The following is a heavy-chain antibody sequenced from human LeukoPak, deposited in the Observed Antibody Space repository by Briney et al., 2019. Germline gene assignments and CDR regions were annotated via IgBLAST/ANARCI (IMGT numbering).Heavy chain of an antibody. Sequence: GGSLRLSCAASGFTFSSYGMHWVRQAPGKGLEWVAVISYGGNNQYYGDSVKGRFTISRDNSKNTLYLQMNSLRTEDTALYYCARGQHRVTYSDDAFDIWGQGTMVTVSS. D-gene: IGHD4-11*01. CDR1: GFTFSSYG. V-gene: IGHV3-30*19. CDR2: ISYGGNNQ. J-gene: IGHJ3*02. CDR3: ARGQHRVTYSDDAFDI.